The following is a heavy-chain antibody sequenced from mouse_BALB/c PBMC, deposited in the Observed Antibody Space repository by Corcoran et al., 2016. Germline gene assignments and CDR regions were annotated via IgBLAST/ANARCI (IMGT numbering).Heavy chain of an antibody. Sequence: QNQLVQSGPELKQPGETVKISCKASGYTFTNYGMNWVKQAPGKGLKWMGWINTYTGEPTYADDFKGRFAFSLETSASTAYLQINNLKNEDTATYFCARSDVSSWFAYWGQGTLVTVSA. CDR3: ARSDVSSWFAY. J-gene: IGHJ3*01. D-gene: IGHD1-1*01. CDR1: GYTFTNYG. V-gene: IGHV9-3-1*01. CDR2: INTYTGEP.